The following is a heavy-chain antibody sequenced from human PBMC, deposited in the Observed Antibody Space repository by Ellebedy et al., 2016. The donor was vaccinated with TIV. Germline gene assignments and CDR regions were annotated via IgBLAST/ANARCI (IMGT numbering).Heavy chain of an antibody. D-gene: IGHD2-8*01. CDR3: ARAGVH. Sequence: SETLSLXXTVSGDSVTSTNYYWSWIRRPPGKGLKWIGYIYFTRGTKYNPSLKSRVTISLDTSKNQFSLTLTSVTAADTAVYYCARAGVHWGQGTLVTVSS. CDR2: IYFTRGT. J-gene: IGHJ4*02. V-gene: IGHV4-61*01. CDR1: GDSVTSTNYY.